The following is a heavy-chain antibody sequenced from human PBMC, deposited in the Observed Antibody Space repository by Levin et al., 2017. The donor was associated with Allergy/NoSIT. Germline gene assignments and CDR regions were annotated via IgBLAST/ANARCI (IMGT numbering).Heavy chain of an antibody. CDR2: ISGGGSPK. J-gene: IGHJ4*02. CDR3: GRGIYDF. Sequence: QPGGSLRLSCAASGFTFSAYGMNWVRQAPGKGLEWVAHISGGGSPKFYADSVKGRFTISRDNAENSLYLQMNSLGVEDTAVYYCGRGIYDFWGQGTLVTVSS. CDR1: GFTFSAYG. V-gene: IGHV3-48*04.